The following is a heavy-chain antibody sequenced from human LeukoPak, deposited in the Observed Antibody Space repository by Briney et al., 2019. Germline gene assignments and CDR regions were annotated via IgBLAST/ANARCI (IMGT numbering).Heavy chain of an antibody. CDR2: INHSGST. CDR1: GGSFSGYY. V-gene: IGHV4-34*01. CDR3: ARLWFGELLSSDY. J-gene: IGHJ4*02. Sequence: SETLSLTCAVYGGSFSGYYWSWIRQPPGKGLEWIGEINHSGSTNYNPSLKSRVTISVDTSKNQFSLKLSSETAADTAVYYCARLWFGELLSSDYWGQGTLVTVSS. D-gene: IGHD3-10*01.